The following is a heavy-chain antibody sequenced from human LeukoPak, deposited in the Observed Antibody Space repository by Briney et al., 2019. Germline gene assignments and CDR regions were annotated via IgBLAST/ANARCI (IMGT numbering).Heavy chain of an antibody. CDR1: GGSISSSSYY. Sequence: SETLSLTCTVSGGSISSSSYYWSWIRQPPGKGLEWIGEINHSGSTNYNPSLKSRVTISVDTSKNQFSLKLSSVTAADTAVYYCARGAHYYDILTGYPRPQYYFDYWGQGTLVTVSS. J-gene: IGHJ4*02. CDR2: INHSGST. CDR3: ARGAHYYDILTGYPRPQYYFDY. D-gene: IGHD3-9*01. V-gene: IGHV4-39*07.